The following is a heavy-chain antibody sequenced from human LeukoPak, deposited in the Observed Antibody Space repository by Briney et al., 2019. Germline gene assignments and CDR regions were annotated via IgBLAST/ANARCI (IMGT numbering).Heavy chain of an antibody. CDR3: VRDGMSGTPNAFDV. Sequence: GRSLRLSCAASGVTFTTYTMDWVRQAPGKGQEWVALILNDGSDENYADSVKGRFTISRDSSRNTVELQMNSLRPEDTAVYYCVRDGMSGTPNAFDVWGPGTMVTVSS. D-gene: IGHD1-1*01. J-gene: IGHJ3*01. CDR2: ILNDGSDE. CDR1: GVTFTTYT. V-gene: IGHV3-30*04.